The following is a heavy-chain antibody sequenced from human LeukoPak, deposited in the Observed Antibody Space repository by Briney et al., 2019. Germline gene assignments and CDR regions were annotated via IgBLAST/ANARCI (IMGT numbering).Heavy chain of an antibody. D-gene: IGHD6-13*01. CDR3: AKDQAAAGTYYYYGMDV. CDR2: ISGSGGST. CDR1: GFTFSSYA. V-gene: IGHV3-23*01. Sequence: PGGSLRLSCAASGFTFSSYAMSWVRQAPGKGLEWVSAISGSGGSTYYADSVKGRFTISRDNSENTLYLQMNSLRAEDTAVYYCAKDQAAAGTYYYYGMDVWGQGTTVTVSS. J-gene: IGHJ6*02.